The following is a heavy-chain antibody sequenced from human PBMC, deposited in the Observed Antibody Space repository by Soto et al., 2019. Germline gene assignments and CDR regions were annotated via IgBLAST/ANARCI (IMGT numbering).Heavy chain of an antibody. Sequence: EVQLAESGGGLVQPGGSLRLSCAASGFTFSDHYMDWVRQAPGKGLEWVGRSKDKGHSHTTEYAASVKVPFTISRGDSGNSLYLPMNRLMTEDTAVYYCARGVVSTGYVDNWGQGTLVTVSS. CDR3: ARGVVSTGYVDN. CDR2: SKDKGHSHTT. V-gene: IGHV3-72*01. J-gene: IGHJ4*02. CDR1: GFTFSDHY. D-gene: IGHD5-12*01.